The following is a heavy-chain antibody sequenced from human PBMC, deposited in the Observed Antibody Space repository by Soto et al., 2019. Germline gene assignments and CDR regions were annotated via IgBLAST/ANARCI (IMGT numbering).Heavy chain of an antibody. V-gene: IGHV4-34*01. D-gene: IGHD5-12*01. CDR1: GGSFSGYY. J-gene: IGHJ6*03. CDR2: INHSGST. Sequence: PSETLSLTCAVYGGSFSGYYWSWIRQPPGKGLEWIGEINHSGSTNYNPFLKSRVTISVDMSKNQFSLKLSSVTAADTAVYYCASGGYDQNYYYYYYMDVWGKGTTVTVSS. CDR3: ASGGYDQNYYYYYYMDV.